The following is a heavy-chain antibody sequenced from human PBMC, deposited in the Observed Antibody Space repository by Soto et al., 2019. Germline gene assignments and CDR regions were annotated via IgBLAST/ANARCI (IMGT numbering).Heavy chain of an antibody. J-gene: IGHJ1*01. Sequence: EVQLVESGGGLVKPGGSLRLSCAASGFTLSNAWMSWVRQAPGKGLEWVGRVKSQSDGGATDYAAPVKGRFTISRDDSKNTLYLQMNSLKTEDTAVYYCTIDSREDRRGYHGYFQHWGQGTLVTVSS. CDR2: VKSQSDGGAT. CDR3: TIDSREDRRGYHGYFQH. V-gene: IGHV3-15*01. CDR1: GFTLSNAW. D-gene: IGHD3-22*01.